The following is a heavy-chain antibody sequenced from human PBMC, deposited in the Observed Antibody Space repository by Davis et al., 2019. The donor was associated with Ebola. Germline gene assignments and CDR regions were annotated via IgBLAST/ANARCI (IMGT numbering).Heavy chain of an antibody. D-gene: IGHD6-19*01. CDR3: ARGGYSSGWYRGYYYGMDV. CDR2: IIPIFGTA. V-gene: IGHV1-69*05. J-gene: IGHJ6*02. CDR1: GGTFSSYA. Sequence: SVKVSCKASGGTFSSYAISWVRQAPGQGLEWMGGIIPIFGTANYAQKFQGRVTMTRDTSTSTVYMELSSLRSEDTAVYYCARGGYSSGWYRGYYYGMDVWGQGTTVTVSS.